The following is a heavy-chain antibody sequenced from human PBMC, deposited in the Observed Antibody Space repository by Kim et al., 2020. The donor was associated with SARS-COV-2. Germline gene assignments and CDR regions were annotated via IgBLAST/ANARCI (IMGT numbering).Heavy chain of an antibody. CDR2: IIPIFGTA. Sequence: SVKVSCKASGGTFSSYAISWVRQAPGQGLEWMGGIIPIFGTANYAQKFQGRVTITADESTSTAYMELSSLRSEDTAVYYCARGCSSTSCYVFSDYYYGMDVWGQGTTVTVSS. CDR1: GGTFSSYA. D-gene: IGHD2-2*01. J-gene: IGHJ6*02. CDR3: ARGCSSTSCYVFSDYYYGMDV. V-gene: IGHV1-69*13.